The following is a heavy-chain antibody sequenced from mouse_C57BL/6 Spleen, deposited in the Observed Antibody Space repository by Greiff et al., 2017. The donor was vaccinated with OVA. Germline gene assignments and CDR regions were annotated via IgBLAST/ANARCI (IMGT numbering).Heavy chain of an antibody. CDR2: IDPSDSYT. V-gene: IGHV1-69*01. CDR1: GYTFTSYW. Sequence: QVQLQQPGAELVMPGASVKLSCKASGYTFTSYWMHWVKQRPGQGLEWIGEIDPSDSYTNYNQKFKGKSTLTVDKSSSTAYMQLSSLTSEDSAVYYCARWSLYGYDEEDAMDYWGQGTSVTVSS. J-gene: IGHJ4*01. CDR3: ARWSLYGYDEEDAMDY. D-gene: IGHD2-2*01.